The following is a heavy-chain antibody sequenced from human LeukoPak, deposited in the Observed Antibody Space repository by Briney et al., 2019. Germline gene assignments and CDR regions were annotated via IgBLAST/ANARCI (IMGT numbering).Heavy chain of an antibody. V-gene: IGHV3-23*01. CDR2: SGGHTGGGT. Sequence: GSLRLSCAGAGLNFRSYGLSWVRQAPGKGLEWVANSGGHTGGGTNYASSVRGRFTLSRDNSKKTVYLQMNSLTAEDTAIYYCTRDDPYGASEYWGQGTLVTVSS. CDR3: TRDDPYGASEY. CDR1: GLNFRSYG. J-gene: IGHJ4*02. D-gene: IGHD4/OR15-4a*01.